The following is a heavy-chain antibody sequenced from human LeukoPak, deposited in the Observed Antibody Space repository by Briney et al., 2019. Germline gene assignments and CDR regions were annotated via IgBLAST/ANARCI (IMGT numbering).Heavy chain of an antibody. D-gene: IGHD5-12*01. V-gene: IGHV3-7*01. CDR1: GFTFSNYW. Sequence: GGSLRLSCAASGFTFSNYWMTWVRQAPGKGLEWVAHINQDGSEEHYMDSAKARFTTSRDNAKNSLSLQMNSLRAEDTAVYYCVRDGGVSGYDLLDYWGQGTLVTVSS. CDR2: INQDGSEE. J-gene: IGHJ4*02. CDR3: VRDGGVSGYDLLDY.